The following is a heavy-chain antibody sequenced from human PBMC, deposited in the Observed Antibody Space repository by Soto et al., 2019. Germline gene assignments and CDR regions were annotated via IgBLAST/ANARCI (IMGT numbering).Heavy chain of an antibody. D-gene: IGHD3-10*01. V-gene: IGHV3-23*01. CDR3: AKGRGGSGSLTPRVDF. Sequence: EVQLLESGGGLVQPGGSLRLSCAASGFTFNNYAMTLVRQAPGKGLEWVSAISGGGDTTSYADSVKGRFTVSRDGSKNTLYLQMSSLRAADTALYYCAKGRGGSGSLTPRVDFWCQGTLVTVSS. CDR2: ISGGGDTT. CDR1: GFTFNNYA. J-gene: IGHJ4*02.